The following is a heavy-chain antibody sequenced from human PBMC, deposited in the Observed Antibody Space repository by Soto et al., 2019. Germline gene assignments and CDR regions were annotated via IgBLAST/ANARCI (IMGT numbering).Heavy chain of an antibody. CDR1: GFTFSSYG. J-gene: IGHJ4*02. V-gene: IGHV3-33*08. CDR3: ARDYINFDY. CDR2: IWYDGSNK. Sequence: GGSLRLSCXASGFTFSSYGMHWVRQAPGKGLEWVAVIWYDGSNKYYADSVKGRFTISRDNSKNTLYLQMNSLRAEDTAVYFCARDYINFDYWGQGTLVTAPQ. D-gene: IGHD4-4*01.